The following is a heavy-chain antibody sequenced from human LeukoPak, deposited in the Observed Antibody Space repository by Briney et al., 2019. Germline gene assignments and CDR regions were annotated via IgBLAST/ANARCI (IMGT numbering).Heavy chain of an antibody. CDR2: VNGNGRST. Sequence: PGGSLRLSCAASGFTFSTYWMHWVRQAPGKGLVWVSRVNGNGRSTNYADSVKGRFTISRDTAKNSLYLQMNSLRDEDTAVYYCARNPGGIGDYWGQGTLVSVSS. CDR1: GFTFSTYW. CDR3: ARNPGGIGDY. D-gene: IGHD4-23*01. J-gene: IGHJ4*02. V-gene: IGHV3-74*01.